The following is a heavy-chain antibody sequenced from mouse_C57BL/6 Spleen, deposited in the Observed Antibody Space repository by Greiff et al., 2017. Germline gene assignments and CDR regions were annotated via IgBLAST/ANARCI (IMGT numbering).Heavy chain of an antibody. Sequence: VMLVESGAELARPGASVTLSCKASGYTFTSYGISWVKQRTGQGLEWIGEIYPRSGNTYYNEKFKGKATLTADKSSSTAYMELRSLTSEDSAVYFCARILLGRTAPYAMDYWGQGTSVTVSS. CDR3: ARILLGRTAPYAMDY. CDR1: GYTFTSYG. CDR2: IYPRSGNT. D-gene: IGHD1-2*01. J-gene: IGHJ4*01. V-gene: IGHV1-81*01.